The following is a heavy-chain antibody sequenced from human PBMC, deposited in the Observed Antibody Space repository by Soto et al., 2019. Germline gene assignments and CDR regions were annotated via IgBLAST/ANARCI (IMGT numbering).Heavy chain of an antibody. Sequence: GGSLRLSCAASGFTFSSYSMNWVRQAPGKGLEWVSSISSSSSYIYYADSVKGRFTISRDNAKNSLYLQMNSLRAEDTAVYYCARDSTAKDIVVVPATDYWGQGTLVTVSS. V-gene: IGHV3-21*01. CDR3: ARDSTAKDIVVVPATDY. J-gene: IGHJ4*02. CDR2: ISSSSSYI. CDR1: GFTFSSYS. D-gene: IGHD2-2*01.